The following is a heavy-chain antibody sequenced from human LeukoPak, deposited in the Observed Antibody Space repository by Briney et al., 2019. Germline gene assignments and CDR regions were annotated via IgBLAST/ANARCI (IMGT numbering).Heavy chain of an antibody. J-gene: IGHJ5*02. Sequence: SETLSLTCSVSGASISSWYWSWIRQPAGEGLEWIGHISISGSTRYNPSLRSRVTMSLDTSKNQFSLNLISVTAADTAVYYCARASSDYSLSWFDPWGQGTLVTVSS. CDR1: GASISSWY. CDR2: ISISGST. D-gene: IGHD3-22*01. CDR3: ARASSDYSLSWFDP. V-gene: IGHV4-4*07.